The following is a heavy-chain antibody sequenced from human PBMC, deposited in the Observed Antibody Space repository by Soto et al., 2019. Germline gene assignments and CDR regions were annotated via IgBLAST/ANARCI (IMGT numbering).Heavy chain of an antibody. CDR1: GGTFSSYA. CDR2: IIPIFGTA. J-gene: IGHJ4*02. CDR3: ARDLATVSKYYFDY. V-gene: IGHV1-69*13. D-gene: IGHD4-4*01. Sequence: ASVKVSCKASGGTFSSYAISWVRQAPGQGLEWMGGIIPIFGTANYAQKFQGRVTITADESTSTAYMELSSLRSEDTAVYYCARDLATVSKYYFDYWGQGTLVTVSS.